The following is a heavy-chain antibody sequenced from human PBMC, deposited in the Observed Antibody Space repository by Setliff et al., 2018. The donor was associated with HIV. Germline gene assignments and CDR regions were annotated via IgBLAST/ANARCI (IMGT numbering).Heavy chain of an antibody. Sequence: ASVKVSFKASGYTFTSYAMHWVRQAPGQRLDWMGWINAGNGNTKYSQKFQGRVTITRDTSTSTAYMELSSLRADDTAVYYCAREWQRLVLDHWGQGTLVTVSS. CDR2: INAGNGNT. CDR1: GYTFTSYA. J-gene: IGHJ4*02. D-gene: IGHD3-9*01. CDR3: AREWQRLVLDH. V-gene: IGHV1-3*01.